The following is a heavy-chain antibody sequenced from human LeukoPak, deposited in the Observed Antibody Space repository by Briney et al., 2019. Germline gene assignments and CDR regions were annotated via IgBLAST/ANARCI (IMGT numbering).Heavy chain of an antibody. CDR1: GFSFTNYA. D-gene: IGHD3-16*01. Sequence: GGSLRLSCAASGFSFTNYAMSWVRQAPARGPEWVSSLRGDGETFYADSVKGRFTLSREDSRNTVYLQLNNLRVEDTAIYYCAKASWVSSTDAVRWGQETLVTVSS. CDR2: LRGDGET. J-gene: IGHJ4*02. CDR3: AKASWVSSTDAVR. V-gene: IGHV3-23*01.